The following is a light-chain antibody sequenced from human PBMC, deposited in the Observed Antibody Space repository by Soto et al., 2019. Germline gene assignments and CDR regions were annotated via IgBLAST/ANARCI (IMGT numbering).Light chain of an antibody. CDR1: SSDVGGYNY. V-gene: IGLV2-14*01. J-gene: IGLJ1*01. CDR3: SSYTSSSIYV. CDR2: EVS. Sequence: QSVLTQPASVSRSPGQSITISCTGTSSDVGGYNYVSWYQQHPGKAPKLMIYEVSNRPSGVSNRFSGSKSGNTASLTISGLQAEDEADYYCSSYTSSSIYVFGTGTKVTVL.